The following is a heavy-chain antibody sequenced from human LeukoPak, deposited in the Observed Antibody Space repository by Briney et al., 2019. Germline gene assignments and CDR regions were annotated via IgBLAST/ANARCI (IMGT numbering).Heavy chain of an antibody. J-gene: IGHJ4*02. CDR2: IGSSGSTI. CDR3: AVDYYSSSDY. V-gene: IGHV3-11*01. D-gene: IGHD6-6*01. CDR1: GFTFSDYY. Sequence: GGSLRLSCAASGFTFSDYYMSWIRQAPGKGLEWVSYIGSSGSTIYYADSVKGRFTISRDNAKKSLYLQINSLRAEDTAVYYCAVDYYSSSDYWGQGTLVTVSS.